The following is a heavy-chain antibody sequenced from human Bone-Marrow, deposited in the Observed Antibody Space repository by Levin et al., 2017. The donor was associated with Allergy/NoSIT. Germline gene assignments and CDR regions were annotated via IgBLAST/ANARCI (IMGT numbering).Heavy chain of an antibody. J-gene: IGHJ4*02. CDR2: IYYSGNT. D-gene: IGHD5-24*01. CDR3: AREDGYVFDY. Sequence: SQTLSLTCSLSGGSISTGGFHWSWVRQRPGKGLEWIGYIYYSGNTYYNPSLQSRQSISIDTSKNQFSLRLTSVTAADTAVYYCAREDGYVFDYWGQGTLVTVSS. V-gene: IGHV4-31*03. CDR1: GGSISTGGFH.